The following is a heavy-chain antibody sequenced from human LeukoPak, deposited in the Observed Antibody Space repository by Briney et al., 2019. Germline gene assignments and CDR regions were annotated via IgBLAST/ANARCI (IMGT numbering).Heavy chain of an antibody. CDR3: ARKISIEAAAAGTAEYFQH. V-gene: IGHV4-30-4*08. J-gene: IGHJ1*01. CDR2: IYYSGST. Sequence: SETLSLTCTVSGGSISRGDYYWSWIRQPPGKGLEWIGYIYYSGSTYYNPSLKSRVTISVDTSKNQFSLKLSSVTAADTAVYYCARKISIEAAAAGTAEYFQHWGQGTLVTVSS. CDR1: GGSISRGDYY. D-gene: IGHD6-13*01.